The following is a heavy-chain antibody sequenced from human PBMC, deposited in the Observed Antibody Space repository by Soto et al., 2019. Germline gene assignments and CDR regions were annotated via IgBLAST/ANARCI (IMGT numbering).Heavy chain of an antibody. V-gene: IGHV4-59*01. D-gene: IGHD2-2*01. CDR3: VRTFPPAPRVVLSHNWFVP. CDR1: GGSLSNYF. J-gene: IGHJ5*02. Sequence: SETLSLTCTVSGGSLSNYFWSWIRQPTGKGLEWIGYIYSSGTTDYNPSLKSRVTISIDTSKNQISLKLSSVTAADTAVYFCVRTFPPAPRVVLSHNWFVPWGPGTLVTVSS. CDR2: IYSSGTT.